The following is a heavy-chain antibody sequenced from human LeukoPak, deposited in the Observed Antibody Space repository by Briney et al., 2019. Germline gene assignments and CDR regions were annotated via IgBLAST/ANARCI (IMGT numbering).Heavy chain of an antibody. D-gene: IGHD2-2*01. V-gene: IGHV3-73*01. Sequence: GSLRFSCAGSRFTPRGPFIQWVRQASGKGLEWVGRNRSKRNNYATAYAASVKGRFTISRDDSKNTVYLHMDSLKTEDTALYYCSRLEDTSPIEVALDIWGQGTVVTVSS. CDR1: RFTPRGPF. J-gene: IGHJ3*02. CDR2: NRSKRNNYAT. CDR3: SRLEDTSPIEVALDI.